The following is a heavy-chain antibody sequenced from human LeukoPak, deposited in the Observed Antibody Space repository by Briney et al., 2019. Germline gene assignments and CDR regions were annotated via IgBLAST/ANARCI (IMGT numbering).Heavy chain of an antibody. V-gene: IGHV1-46*01. CDR2: INPSGGST. CDR3: ARPHTAMVYHFDY. J-gene: IGHJ4*02. D-gene: IGHD5-18*01. CDR1: GYTITSYY. Sequence: VSVKVSCKASGYTITSYYMHWVRQAPGQGLEWMGIINPSGGSTSYAQKFQGRVTMTRDTSTSTVYMELSSLRSEDTAVYYCARPHTAMVYHFDYWGQGTLVTVSS.